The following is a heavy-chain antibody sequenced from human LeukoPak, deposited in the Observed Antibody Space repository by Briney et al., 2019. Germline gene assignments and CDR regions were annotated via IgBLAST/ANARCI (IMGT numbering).Heavy chain of an antibody. J-gene: IGHJ4*02. Sequence: PGGSLRLSCAASGFTFSSYWMSWVRQAPGKGLEWVAVIWYDGSNKYYADSVKGRFTISRDNSKNTLYLQMNSPRAEDTAVYYCARGDRDGYNFDYWGQGTLVTVSS. V-gene: IGHV3-33*08. CDR3: ARGDRDGYNFDY. D-gene: IGHD5-24*01. CDR2: IWYDGSNK. CDR1: GFTFSSYW.